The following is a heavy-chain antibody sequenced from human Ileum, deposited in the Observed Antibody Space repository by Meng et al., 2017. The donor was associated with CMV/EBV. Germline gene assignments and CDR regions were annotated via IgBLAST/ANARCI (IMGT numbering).Heavy chain of an antibody. CDR1: CDFANNFY. D-gene: IGHD4-17*01. CDR3: ARSGLRGIYVDY. V-gene: IGHV4-4*07. CDR2: ISTSGSD. Sequence: VQMQESVPGPVKPPATLSLTCNVSCDFANNFYWSWFRQPAGKGLQWIGRISTSGSDNYNPSLKSRVTMSVDTSKKQFSLKLSSVTAADTAVYYCARSGLRGIYVDYWGQGTLVTVSS. J-gene: IGHJ4*02.